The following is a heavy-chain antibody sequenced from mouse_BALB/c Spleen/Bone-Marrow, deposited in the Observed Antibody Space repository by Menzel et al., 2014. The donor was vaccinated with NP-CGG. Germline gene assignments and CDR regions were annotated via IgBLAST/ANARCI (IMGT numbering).Heavy chain of an antibody. V-gene: IGHV1-18*01. Sequence: VQLQQSGPELVKPGASVKIPCKASGYTFTDYNMDWVKQSHGKSLEWIGDINPNNGCTIYSQKFTGKATLTVDKSSSTAYMQLRSLTSEDSAVYYCARMRDGFGYWYFDVWGAGTTVTVSS. CDR2: INPNNGCT. J-gene: IGHJ1*01. D-gene: IGHD2-3*01. CDR3: ARMRDGFGYWYFDV. CDR1: GYTFTDYN.